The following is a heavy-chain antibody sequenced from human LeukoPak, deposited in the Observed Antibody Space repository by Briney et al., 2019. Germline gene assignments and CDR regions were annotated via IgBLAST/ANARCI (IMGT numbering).Heavy chain of an antibody. Sequence: GGSLRLSCAASGFTFSSYAMPWVRQAPGKGLEWVAVISYDGSNKYYADSVKGRFTISRDNSKNTLYLQMNSLRAEDTAVYYCAREYYDLYYYYGMDVWGQGTTVTVSS. V-gene: IGHV3-30-3*01. CDR2: ISYDGSNK. J-gene: IGHJ6*02. CDR1: GFTFSSYA. CDR3: AREYYDLYYYYGMDV. D-gene: IGHD3-22*01.